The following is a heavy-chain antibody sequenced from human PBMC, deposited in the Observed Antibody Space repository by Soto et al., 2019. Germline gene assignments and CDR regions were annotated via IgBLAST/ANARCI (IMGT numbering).Heavy chain of an antibody. CDR2: IYSGST. V-gene: IGHV4-39*01. CDR3: VTTRGIAVGGSFDH. D-gene: IGHD6-13*01. Sequence: SLTCTVSGGSISSSSSYWGWVRQPPGKGLEWMATIYSGSTYQNPSPKSRVTISVDTSKNQFSLKLSSVAAPDTAIYYCVTTRGIAVGGSFDHWGQGTLVTVSS. J-gene: IGHJ5*02. CDR1: GGSISSSSSY.